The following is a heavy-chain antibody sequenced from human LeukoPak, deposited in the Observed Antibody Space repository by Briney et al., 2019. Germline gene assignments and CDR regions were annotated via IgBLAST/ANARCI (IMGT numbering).Heavy chain of an antibody. CDR1: GFTFSSYW. V-gene: IGHV3-74*01. D-gene: IGHD2-15*01. Sequence: GGSLRLSCVASGFTFSSYWMHWVPQAPGKGLVWVSGINSDGSITRYADSVKGRFTISRDNAKNTLYLQMNSLRAEDTAVYYCARAISGRYFDYWGQGTLVTVSS. CDR2: INSDGSIT. CDR3: ARAISGRYFDY. J-gene: IGHJ4*02.